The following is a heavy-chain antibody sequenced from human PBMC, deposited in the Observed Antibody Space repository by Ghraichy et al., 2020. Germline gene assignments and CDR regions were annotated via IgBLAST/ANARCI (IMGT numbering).Heavy chain of an antibody. Sequence: SETLSLTCTVSGGSISSGGYYWSWIRQHPGKGLEWIGYIYYSGSTYYNPSLKSRVTISVDTSKNQFSLKLSSVTAADTAVYYCARVRVDAGTKIDYWGQGTLVTVSS. D-gene: IGHD1-7*01. V-gene: IGHV4-31*03. CDR3: ARVRVDAGTKIDY. CDR1: GGSISSGGYY. J-gene: IGHJ4*02. CDR2: IYYSGST.